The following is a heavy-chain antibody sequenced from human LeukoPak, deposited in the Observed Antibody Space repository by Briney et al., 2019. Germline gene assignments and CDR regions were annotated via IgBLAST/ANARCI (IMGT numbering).Heavy chain of an antibody. V-gene: IGHV3-30-3*01. Sequence: GGSLRLSCAASGFTFSHYWLSWVRQAPGKGLEWVAVISYDGSNKYYADSVKGRFTISRDNSKNTLYLQMNSLRAEDTAVYYCAREHSSGWSSFDYWGQGTLVTVSS. CDR2: ISYDGSNK. CDR1: GFTFSHYW. D-gene: IGHD6-19*01. J-gene: IGHJ4*02. CDR3: AREHSSGWSSFDY.